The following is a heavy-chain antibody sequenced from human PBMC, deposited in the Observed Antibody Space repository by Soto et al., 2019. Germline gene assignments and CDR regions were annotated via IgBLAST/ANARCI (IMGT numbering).Heavy chain of an antibody. D-gene: IGHD3-10*01. Sequence: SETLSLTCTVSGGTISGYYWSWIRQPPGKGLEWIGEINHSGSTNYNPSLKSRVTISVDTSKNQFSLKLTSVTAADTAVYYCARSVTPWGQGTLVTVSS. J-gene: IGHJ5*02. CDR3: ARSVTP. CDR1: GGTISGYY. CDR2: INHSGST. V-gene: IGHV4-34*09.